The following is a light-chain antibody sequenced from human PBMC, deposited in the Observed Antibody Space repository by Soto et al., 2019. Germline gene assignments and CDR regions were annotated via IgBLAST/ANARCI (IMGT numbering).Light chain of an antibody. CDR3: SAYTTSRPYI. Sequence: QSVLTQPASVSGSPGQAITISCTGTSSDVGAYRHVSWHQQYPGKAPKLMIYDVSDRPSGVSYRFSGSKSGNTASLTISGLQAEDEADYYCSAYTTSRPYIFGSGTKLTVL. V-gene: IGLV2-14*01. CDR1: SSDVGAYRH. CDR2: DVS. J-gene: IGLJ1*01.